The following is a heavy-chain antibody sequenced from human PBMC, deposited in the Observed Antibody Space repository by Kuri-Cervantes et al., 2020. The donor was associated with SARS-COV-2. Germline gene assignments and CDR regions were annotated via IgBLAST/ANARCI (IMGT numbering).Heavy chain of an antibody. CDR2: FDPEDGET. D-gene: IGHD3-10*01. V-gene: IGHV1-24*01. CDR3: ATYRWVRGARRYFDY. Sequence: ASVKVSCKVSGYTLTELSMHWVRQAPGKGLEWMGGFDPEDGETIYAQKFQGRVTMTEDTSTDTAYMELSSLRSEDTAVYYCATYRWVRGARRYFDYWGQGTLVTVSS. CDR1: GYTLTELS. J-gene: IGHJ4*02.